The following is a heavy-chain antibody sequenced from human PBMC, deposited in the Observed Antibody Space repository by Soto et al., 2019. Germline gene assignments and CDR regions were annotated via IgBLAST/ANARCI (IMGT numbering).Heavy chain of an antibody. CDR3: ARVEMATVVDCYFDL. J-gene: IGHJ2*01. V-gene: IGHV4-59*01. D-gene: IGHD4-4*01. Sequence: QVQLQESGPGLVKPSETLSLTCTVSGGSISSYYWSWSRQPPGKGLEWIGYIYYSGSTNYNPSLKSRVTISVDKSKNQFSLKLSSVTAADTAVYYCARVEMATVVDCYFDLWGRGTLVTVSS. CDR1: GGSISSYY. CDR2: IYYSGST.